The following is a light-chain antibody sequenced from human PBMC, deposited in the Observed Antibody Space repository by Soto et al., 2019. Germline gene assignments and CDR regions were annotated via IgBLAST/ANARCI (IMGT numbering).Light chain of an antibody. CDR3: QHYYSDPPWT. CDR1: QSDLFSFNNKNY. J-gene: IGKJ1*01. CDR2: WAS. V-gene: IGKV4-1*01. Sequence: DIVMTQSPDSLAVSLGERATINCRSSQSDLFSFNNKNYLAWYQQKPGQPPKLLIYWASTREPGVPDRFSGSGSGTDFTLTISSLQAEDVAVYYCQHYYSDPPWTFGQGTKVEIK.